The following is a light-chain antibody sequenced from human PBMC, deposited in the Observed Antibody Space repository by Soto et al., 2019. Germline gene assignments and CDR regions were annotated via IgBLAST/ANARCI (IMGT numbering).Light chain of an antibody. V-gene: IGKV3-20*01. CDR1: QSLSSNY. Sequence: EIVLTQSPGTLSLSPGDTATLSCRASQSLSSNYLAWYQQRPGQAPKLLIYDISSRATGIPDRFSGSGSGTVFTHTITRLDPEDFAVYYCQQYGGSMTFGQGTRLEIE. CDR3: QQYGGSMT. CDR2: DIS. J-gene: IGKJ5*01.